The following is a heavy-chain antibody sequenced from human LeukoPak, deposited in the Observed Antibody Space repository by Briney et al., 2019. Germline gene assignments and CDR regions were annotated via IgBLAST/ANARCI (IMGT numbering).Heavy chain of an antibody. CDR3: AKDLNYYDSSGYFGY. CDR2: ISYDGSNK. CDR1: GFTFRSYS. J-gene: IGHJ4*02. V-gene: IGHV3-30-3*01. Sequence: GGSLRLSCAASGFTFRSYSMHWVRQAPGKGLEWVAVISYDGSNKYYADSVKGRFTISRDNSKNTLYLQMNSLRAEDTAVYYCAKDLNYYDSSGYFGYWGQGTLVTVSS. D-gene: IGHD3-22*01.